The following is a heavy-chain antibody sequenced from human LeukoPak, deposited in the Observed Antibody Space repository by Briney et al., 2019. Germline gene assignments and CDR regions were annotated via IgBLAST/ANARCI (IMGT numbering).Heavy chain of an antibody. CDR3: ARDGIVARTGIHY. CDR1: GGSVSSGGYY. CDR2: IYYSGST. D-gene: IGHD5-12*01. J-gene: IGHJ4*02. Sequence: PSETLSPTCTVSGGSVSSGGYYWSWIRQHPGKGLEWIGYIYYSGSTYYNPSLKSRVTISVDTSKNQFSLKLSSVTAADTAVYYCARDGIVARTGIHYWGQGTLVTVSS. V-gene: IGHV4-31*03.